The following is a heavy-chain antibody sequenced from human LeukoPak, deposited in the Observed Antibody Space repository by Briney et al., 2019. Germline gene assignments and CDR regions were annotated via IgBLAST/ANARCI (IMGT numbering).Heavy chain of an antibody. V-gene: IGHV1-69*04. D-gene: IGHD3-10*01. Sequence: SVKVSCKASGGTFSSYAISWVRQAPGQGLEWMGRIIPILGIANYAQKFQGRVTITADKSTSTAYMELSSLRSEDTAVYYCAISRMVRGNYYGMDVWGQGTTVTVSS. CDR3: AISRMVRGNYYGMDV. CDR2: IIPILGIA. CDR1: GGTFSSYA. J-gene: IGHJ6*02.